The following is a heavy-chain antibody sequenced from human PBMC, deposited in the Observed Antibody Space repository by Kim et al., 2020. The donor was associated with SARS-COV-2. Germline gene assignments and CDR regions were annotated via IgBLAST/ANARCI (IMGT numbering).Heavy chain of an antibody. CDR2: FDPEDGET. CDR3: ATIAAAGTFYYYGMDV. Sequence: ASVKVSCKVSGYTLTELSMHWVRQAPGKGLEWMGGFDPEDGETIYAQKFQGRVTMTEDTSTDTAYMELSSLRSEDTAVYYCATIAAAGTFYYYGMDVWGQGTTVTVSS. D-gene: IGHD6-13*01. CDR1: GYTLTELS. V-gene: IGHV1-24*01. J-gene: IGHJ6*02.